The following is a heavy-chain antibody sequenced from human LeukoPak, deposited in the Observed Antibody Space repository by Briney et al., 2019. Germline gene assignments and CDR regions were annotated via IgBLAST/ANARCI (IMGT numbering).Heavy chain of an antibody. J-gene: IGHJ3*02. CDR3: ARDFVVVVAATLNAFDI. D-gene: IGHD2-15*01. CDR1: GFTFSSYS. Sequence: GGSLRLSCAASGFTFSSYSMNWVRQAPGKGLEWVSYISSSSSTIYYADSVKGRFTISRDNAKNSLYLQMNSLRDEDMAVYYCARDFVVVVAATLNAFDIWGQGTMVTVSS. CDR2: ISSSSSTI. V-gene: IGHV3-48*02.